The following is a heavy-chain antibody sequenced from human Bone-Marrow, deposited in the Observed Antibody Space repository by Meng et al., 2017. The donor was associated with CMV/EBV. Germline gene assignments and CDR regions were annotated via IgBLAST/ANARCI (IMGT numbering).Heavy chain of an antibody. Sequence: GGSLRLSCEAPEFTFSSYEMNWVRQAPGKGLEWFSYISTSGTTTHYADSVKGRFTISRDNAKNSLYLQMNSLRAEDTAVYYCARGRYDFWSGSLASYYYYGMDVWGQGTTVTVSS. CDR3: ARGRYDFWSGSLASYYYYGMDV. CDR2: ISTSGTTT. V-gene: IGHV3-48*03. J-gene: IGHJ6*02. CDR1: EFTFSSYE. D-gene: IGHD3-3*01.